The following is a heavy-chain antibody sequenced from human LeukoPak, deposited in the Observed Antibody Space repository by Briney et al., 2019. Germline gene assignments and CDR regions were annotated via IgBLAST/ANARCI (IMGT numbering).Heavy chain of an antibody. CDR1: GGSFSGYY. Sequence: SETLSLTCAVYGGSFSGYYWSWIRQPPGKGLEWIGYIHYIGSTNYNPSLKSRVTISVDTSMNQFSLKLTSVTAADTVVYYCASGASTFDYWGQGTLVTVSS. V-gene: IGHV4-59*12. J-gene: IGHJ4*02. CDR2: IHYIGST. CDR3: ASGASTFDY.